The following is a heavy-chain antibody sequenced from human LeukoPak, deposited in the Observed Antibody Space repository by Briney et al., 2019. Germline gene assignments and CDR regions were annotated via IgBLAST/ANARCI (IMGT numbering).Heavy chain of an antibody. J-gene: IGHJ4*02. CDR2: ISYDGSNK. D-gene: IGHD3-22*01. CDR3: ARDETPSRYYDSSGYYY. Sequence: PGGSLRLSCAASGFTFSSYAMHWVRQAPGKGLEWVAVISYDGSNKYYADSVKGRFTISRDNSKNTLYLQMNSLRAEDTAVYYCARDETPSRYYDSSGYYYWGQGTLVTVSS. V-gene: IGHV3-30*04. CDR1: GFTFSSYA.